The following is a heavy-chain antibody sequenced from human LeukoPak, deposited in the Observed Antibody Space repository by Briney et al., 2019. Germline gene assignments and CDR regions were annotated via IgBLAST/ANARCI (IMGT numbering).Heavy chain of an antibody. CDR2: ISNSGSYI. V-gene: IGHV3-11*04. D-gene: IGHD2-2*01. CDR3: ANHLACGSTSCPPFDY. J-gene: IGHJ4*02. Sequence: GSLRLSCAASGFTFSDYYMSWIRQAPGKGLEWVSSISNSGSYIYYADSVKGRFTISRDNAKNSLYLQMNSLRAEDTAVYYCANHLACGSTSCPPFDYWGQGTLVTVSS. CDR1: GFTFSDYY.